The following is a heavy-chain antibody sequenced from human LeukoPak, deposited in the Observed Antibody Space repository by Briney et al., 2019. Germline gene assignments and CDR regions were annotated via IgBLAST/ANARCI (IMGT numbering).Heavy chain of an antibody. J-gene: IGHJ6*03. CDR2: INPNSGGT. D-gene: IGHD4-17*01. V-gene: IGHV1-2*02. Sequence: GASVKVSCKASGYTFTGYYMHWVRQAPGQGLEWMGWINPNSGGTNYAQKFQGRVTMTRDTSISTAYMELSRLRSDDTAVYYCVIATGDYRSWAYYYMDVWGKGTTVTVSS. CDR1: GYTFTGYY. CDR3: VIATGDYRSWAYYYMDV.